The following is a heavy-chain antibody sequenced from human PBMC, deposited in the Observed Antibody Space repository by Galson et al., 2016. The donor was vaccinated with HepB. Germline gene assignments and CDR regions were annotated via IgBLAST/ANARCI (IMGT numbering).Heavy chain of an antibody. J-gene: IGHJ4*02. CDR2: INPIGGSA. CDR3: VRDLEIVGASDGYYFDY. CDR1: GYTFTSYY. D-gene: IGHD1-26*01. Sequence: SVKVSCKASGYTFTSYYIHWVRQAPGQGLEWMGIINPIGGSASYAQRVQGRVTMIRDTSTSTVHMELSSLRSEDTAMYYCVRDLEIVGASDGYYFDYWGQGTLVTVSS. V-gene: IGHV1-46*01.